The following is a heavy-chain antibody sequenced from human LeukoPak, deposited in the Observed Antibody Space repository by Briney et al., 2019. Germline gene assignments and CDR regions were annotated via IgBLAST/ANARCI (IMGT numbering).Heavy chain of an antibody. J-gene: IGHJ6*04. D-gene: IGHD6-13*01. CDR1: GYRFTSYW. V-gene: IGHV5-51*01. CDR3: ARRGKYSSSWPPYYYYGMDV. Sequence: GESLKISCKGSGYRFTSYWIGWVRQMPGKGLGWMGIIYPGDSDTRYSPSFQGQVTISADKSISTAYLQWSSLKASDTAMYYCARRGKYSSSWPPYYYYGMDVWGKGTTVTVSS. CDR2: IYPGDSDT.